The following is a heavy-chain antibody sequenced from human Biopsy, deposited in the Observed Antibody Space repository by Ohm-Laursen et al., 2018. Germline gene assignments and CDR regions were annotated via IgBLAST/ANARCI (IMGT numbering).Heavy chain of an antibody. CDR1: GFTFSSYG. V-gene: IGHV3-72*01. D-gene: IGHD2-15*01. Sequence: SLRLSCAASGFTFSSYGMHWVRQAPGKGLERVGRIRDKANSYTTDYAASVKGRFTISRDDSKNSLYLQMNSLKTEDTALYYCARAGRYCSGGGCYSWFDSWGQGTLLTVSS. J-gene: IGHJ5*01. CDR3: ARAGRYCSGGGCYSWFDS. CDR2: IRDKANSYTT.